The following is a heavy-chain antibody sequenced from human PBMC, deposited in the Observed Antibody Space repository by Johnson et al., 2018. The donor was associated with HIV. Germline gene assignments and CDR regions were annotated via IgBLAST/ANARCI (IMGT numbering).Heavy chain of an antibody. CDR3: ARASGTYDSSGYLDAFDI. CDR2: T. D-gene: IGHD3-22*01. CDR1: GFTVSGNY. V-gene: IGHV3-66*01. J-gene: IGHJ3*02. Sequence: EVQLVESGGGVVQPGRSLRLSCGASGFTVSGNYMSWVRQAPGKGLEWVSLTYDADSVKGRFTISRDNSKNTLYLQMNSLRAEDTAVYYCARASGTYDSSGYLDAFDIWGQGTMVTVSS.